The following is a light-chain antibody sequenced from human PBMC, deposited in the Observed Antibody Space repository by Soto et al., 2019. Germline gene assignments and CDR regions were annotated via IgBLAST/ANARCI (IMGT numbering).Light chain of an antibody. CDR1: QDINSY. V-gene: IGKV1D-16*01. J-gene: IGKJ4*01. Sequence: DVQMTQSPSSLSASVGDRVTITCRASQDINSYLAWYQQKPGNAPKSLIYAASSLQSGVPSRFSGSESGTDFTLTITSLQPEDSATYYCQKYNISPLTFGGGTTVEIK. CDR2: AAS. CDR3: QKYNISPLT.